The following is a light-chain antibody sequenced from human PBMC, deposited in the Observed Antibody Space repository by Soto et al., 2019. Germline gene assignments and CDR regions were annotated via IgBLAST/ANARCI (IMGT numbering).Light chain of an antibody. V-gene: IGLV2-14*03. CDR3: GSYTSSVTYG. Sequence: QSALTQPASVSGSPGQSITISCAGSGSDVGGYRYVSWYQQHPGKAPKLIIYEVSNRASGVSDRFSGSKSGNTASLTISGLLTEDESVYYCGSYTSSVTYGFGTGTKVTVL. CDR2: EVS. J-gene: IGLJ1*01. CDR1: GSDVGGYRY.